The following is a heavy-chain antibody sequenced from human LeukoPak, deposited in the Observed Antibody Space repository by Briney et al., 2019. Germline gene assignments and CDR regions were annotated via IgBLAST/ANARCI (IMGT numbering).Heavy chain of an antibody. V-gene: IGHV3-23*01. J-gene: IGHJ4*02. Sequence: GGSLRLSCAASGFTFSSTAMSWVRQAPGKGLEWVSSISSVGGNTYYADSVKGRFTISRDNSKSTLSLQMNSLRAEDTAVYYCAKDRPCTTCSPSDYWGQGTLVTVSS. CDR1: GFTFSSTA. D-gene: IGHD2-2*01. CDR2: ISSVGGNT. CDR3: AKDRPCTTCSPSDY.